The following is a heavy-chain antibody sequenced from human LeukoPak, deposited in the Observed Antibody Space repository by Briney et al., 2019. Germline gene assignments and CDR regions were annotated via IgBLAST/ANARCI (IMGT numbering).Heavy chain of an antibody. V-gene: IGHV3-23*01. D-gene: IGHD1-1*01. CDR3: PKDRYSNGVRYFDY. CDR1: GFTFSSYA. Sequence: GGSLRLSCAASGFTFSSYAMHWVRQAPGKGLEWVSAISGSGGSTYYADSVKGRFTISRDNSKNTLYLQMNSLRAEDTAVYYCPKDRYSNGVRYFDYWGQGTLVTVSS. CDR2: ISGSGGST. J-gene: IGHJ4*02.